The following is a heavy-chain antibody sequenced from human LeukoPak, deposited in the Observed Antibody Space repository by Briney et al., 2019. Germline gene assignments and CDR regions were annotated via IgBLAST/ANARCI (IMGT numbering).Heavy chain of an antibody. Sequence: GGSLRLSCAASGFTFSSYSMNWVRQAPGKGLEWVSSISSSSSYIHYADSVKGRFTISRDNAKNSLYLQMNSLRAEDTAVYYCARDTRGIYDYIWGSYRYTAIGYWGQGTLVTVSS. D-gene: IGHD3-16*02. CDR3: ARDTRGIYDYIWGSYRYTAIGY. J-gene: IGHJ4*02. V-gene: IGHV3-21*01. CDR1: GFTFSSYS. CDR2: ISSSSSYI.